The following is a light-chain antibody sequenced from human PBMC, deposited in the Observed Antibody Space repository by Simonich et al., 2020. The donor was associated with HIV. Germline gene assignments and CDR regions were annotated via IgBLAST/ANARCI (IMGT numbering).Light chain of an antibody. V-gene: IGKV2-28*01. J-gene: IGKJ3*01. Sequence: DIVMTQSPLSLPVTPGEPASISCRSSPSLLSSNGYNSLDWYLQKPGQSPQLLIYLGSMRASGVPDRFSGSGSGTDFTLKISRVEAEDVGVYYCMQARQTPFTFGPGTKVDIK. CDR1: PSLLSSNGYNS. CDR3: MQARQTPFT. CDR2: LGS.